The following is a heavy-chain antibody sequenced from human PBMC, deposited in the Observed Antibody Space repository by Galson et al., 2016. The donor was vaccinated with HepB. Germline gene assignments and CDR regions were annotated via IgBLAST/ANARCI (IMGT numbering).Heavy chain of an antibody. J-gene: IGHJ5*02. D-gene: IGHD4-17*01. V-gene: IGHV5-10-1*01. CDR3: ARNGTYVNYVLNWFDL. CDR2: IDPSDSYT. Sequence: QSGAAVKKPGESLRISCKASGYNFVNYYITWVHQMPGKGLEWMGRIDPSDSYTNYSPSFQGHVIISVDKSISTAYLQWSSLKTPDTAMYYCARNGTYVNYVLNWFDLWGQGTLVTVSS. CDR1: GYNFVNYY.